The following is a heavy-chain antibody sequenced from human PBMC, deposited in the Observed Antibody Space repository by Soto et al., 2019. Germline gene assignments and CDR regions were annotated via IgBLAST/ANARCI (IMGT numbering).Heavy chain of an antibody. Sequence: PSETLSLTCTVSGGSISSSSYYWGWIRQPPGKGLEWIGSIYYSGSTYYNPSLKSRVTISVDTSKNQFSLKLSSVTAADTAVYYCATRERGYSYGYYYGMDVWGQGTTVTVSS. CDR2: IYYSGST. CDR3: ATRERGYSYGYYYGMDV. V-gene: IGHV4-39*01. CDR1: GGSISSSSYY. J-gene: IGHJ6*02. D-gene: IGHD5-18*01.